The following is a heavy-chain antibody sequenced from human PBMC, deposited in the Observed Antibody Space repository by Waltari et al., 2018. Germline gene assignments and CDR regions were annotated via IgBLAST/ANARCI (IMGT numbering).Heavy chain of an antibody. D-gene: IGHD3-16*01. V-gene: IGHV1-18*01. J-gene: IGHJ6*02. CDR3: ARDFRGNYYGMDV. CDR1: GYTFTSHG. Sequence: QVQLVQSGAEVKKPGASVKVSCEASGYTFTSHGISWVRQAPGQGLEWMGWISGYQGNTNYAQKFQGRVTMTTDTYTSTAYMELRSLRSDDTAVYYCARDFRGNYYGMDVWGQGTTVTVS. CDR2: ISGYQGNT.